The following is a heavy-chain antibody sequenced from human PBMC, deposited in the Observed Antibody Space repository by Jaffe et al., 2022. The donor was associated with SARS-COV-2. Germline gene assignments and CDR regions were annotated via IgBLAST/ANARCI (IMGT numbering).Heavy chain of an antibody. D-gene: IGHD1-1*01. V-gene: IGHV3-33*01. Sequence: QVQLVESGGGVVQPGRSLRLSCAASGFTFSSYGMHWVRQAPGKGLEWVAVIWYDGSNKYYADSVKGRFTISRDNSKNTLYLQMNSLRAEDTAVYYCARIEEPRRRGSGMDVWGQGTTVTVSS. J-gene: IGHJ6*02. CDR3: ARIEEPRRRGSGMDV. CDR1: GFTFSSYG. CDR2: IWYDGSNK.